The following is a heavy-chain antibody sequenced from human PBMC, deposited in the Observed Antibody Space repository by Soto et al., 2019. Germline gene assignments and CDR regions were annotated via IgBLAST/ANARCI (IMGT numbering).Heavy chain of an antibody. D-gene: IGHD6-19*01. CDR2: IYSGGST. V-gene: IGHV3-53*04. CDR1: GFTVSSNY. J-gene: IGHJ3*02. Sequence: EVQLVESGGGLVQPGGSLRLSCAASGFTVSSNYMSWVRQAPGKGLEWVSVIYSGGSTYYADSVKGRFTISRHNSKTTLYLQMNSLRAEDTAVYYCARDRLGQWLDGFDIWGQGTMVTVSS. CDR3: ARDRLGQWLDGFDI.